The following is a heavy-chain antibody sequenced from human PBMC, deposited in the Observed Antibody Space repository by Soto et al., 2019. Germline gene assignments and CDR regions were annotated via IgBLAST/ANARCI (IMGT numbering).Heavy chain of an antibody. CDR3: ARTTVTISYYYYYYMDV. D-gene: IGHD4-4*01. CDR1: GGSISSYY. J-gene: IGHJ6*03. Sequence: SETLSLTCTVSGGSISSYYWSWIRQPPGKGLEWIGYIYYSGSTNYNPTLKSRVTISVDTSKNQFSLRLSSVTAADTAVYYCARTTVTISYYYYYYMDVWGKGTTVTVSS. V-gene: IGHV4-59*08. CDR2: IYYSGST.